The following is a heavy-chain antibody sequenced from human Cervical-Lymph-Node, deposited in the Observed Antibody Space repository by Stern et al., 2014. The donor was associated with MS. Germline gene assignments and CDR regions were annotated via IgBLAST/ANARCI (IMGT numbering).Heavy chain of an antibody. V-gene: IGHV7-4-1*02. CDR3: ARDRPDYDFWSGYSTHFDY. J-gene: IGHJ4*02. Sequence: VQLVESGSELKKPGASVKVSCKASGYTFTSYAMNWVRQAPGQGLELMGWINTNTGNPTYAQGFTGRFVFSLDTSVSTAYLQISSLKAEDTAVYYCARDRPDYDFWSGYSTHFDYWGQGTLVTVSS. CDR1: GYTFTSYA. D-gene: IGHD3-3*01. CDR2: INTNTGNP.